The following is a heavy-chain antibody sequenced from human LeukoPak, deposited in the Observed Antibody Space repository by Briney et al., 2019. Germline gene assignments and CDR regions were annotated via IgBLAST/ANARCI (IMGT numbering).Heavy chain of an antibody. CDR2: ISGSSSYM. CDR3: ASPLGYSGRSDAFDI. V-gene: IGHV3-21*01. CDR1: GFTFSSYS. J-gene: IGHJ3*02. D-gene: IGHD1-26*01. Sequence: NPGGSLRLSCAASGFTFSSYSMNWVRQAPGKGLEWVSSISGSSSYMYYADSVKGRFTISRDNAKNSLYLQMNSQRAEDTAVYYCASPLGYSGRSDAFDIWGQGTMVTVSS.